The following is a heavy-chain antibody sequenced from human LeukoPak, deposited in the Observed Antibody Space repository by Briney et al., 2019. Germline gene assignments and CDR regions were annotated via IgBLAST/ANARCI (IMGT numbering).Heavy chain of an antibody. CDR2: ISGSGGST. Sequence: PGGSLRLSCSASGFTLSTYSMSCVRQAPGKGLEWVSTISGSGGSTYYADSVKGRFTISRDNSKNTLYLQMNSLRAEDTAVYYCAKDAAERFFYWLLLYFDYWGQKPLVTVSS. CDR1: GFTLSTYS. V-gene: IGHV3-23*01. D-gene: IGHD3-9*01. CDR3: AKDAAERFFYWLLLYFDY. J-gene: IGHJ4*02.